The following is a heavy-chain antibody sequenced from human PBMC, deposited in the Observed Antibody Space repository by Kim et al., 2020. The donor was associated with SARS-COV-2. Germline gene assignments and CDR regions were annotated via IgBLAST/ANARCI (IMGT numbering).Heavy chain of an antibody. V-gene: IGHV3-7*01. CDR2: IKQDGSEK. CDR3: SSRPA. Sequence: IKQDGSEKHYVDSVKGRFTISRDNAKNSLYLQMNSLRTEDPAVYYCSSRPAWGQGTLVTVSS. J-gene: IGHJ5*02.